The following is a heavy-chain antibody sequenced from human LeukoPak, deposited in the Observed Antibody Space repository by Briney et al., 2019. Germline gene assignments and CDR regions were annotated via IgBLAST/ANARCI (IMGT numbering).Heavy chain of an antibody. D-gene: IGHD1-26*01. CDR2: ISAYNGNT. Sequence: GASVKVSCKASGYTFTSYGISWVRQAPGQGLEWMGWISAYNGNTNYAQKLQGRVTMTTDTSTSTAHMELRSLRSDDTAVYYCARDRSGSYYVYWGQGTLVTVSS. V-gene: IGHV1-18*01. J-gene: IGHJ4*02. CDR3: ARDRSGSYYVY. CDR1: GYTFTSYG.